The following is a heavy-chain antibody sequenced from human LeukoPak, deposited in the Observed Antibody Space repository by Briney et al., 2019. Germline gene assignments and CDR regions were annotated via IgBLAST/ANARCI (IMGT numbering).Heavy chain of an antibody. V-gene: IGHV4-39*01. J-gene: IGHJ5*02. Sequence: SETLSLTCTVSGGSISSSPHYWGWIRQPPGKGLEWIGSIYYSGSSYYIPSLKSRVIVSVDTSKNQFSLRLSSLTVADTAVYYCARHKLDRVVWFGELLGGNWFDPWGQGTLVTVSS. CDR3: ARHKLDRVVWFGELLGGNWFDP. CDR1: GGSISSSPHY. CDR2: IYYSGSS. D-gene: IGHD3-10*01.